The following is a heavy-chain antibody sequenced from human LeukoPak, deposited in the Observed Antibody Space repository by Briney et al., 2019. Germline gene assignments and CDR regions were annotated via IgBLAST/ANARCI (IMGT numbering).Heavy chain of an antibody. CDR2: ISGSGGST. V-gene: IGHV3-23*01. CDR3: AKDGTRTMVRGVPYYFDY. D-gene: IGHD3-10*01. Sequence: GGSLRLSCAASGFTFSSYAVSWVRQAPGKGLEWVSAISGSGGSTYYADSVKGRFTISRDNSKNTLYLQMNSLRAEDTAVYYCAKDGTRTMVRGVPYYFDYWGQGTLVTVSS. J-gene: IGHJ4*02. CDR1: GFTFSSYA.